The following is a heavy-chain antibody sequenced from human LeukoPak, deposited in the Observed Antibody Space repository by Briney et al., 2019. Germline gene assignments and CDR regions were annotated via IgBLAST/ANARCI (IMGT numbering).Heavy chain of an antibody. CDR1: GGSINSGGYY. Sequence: PSETLSLTCTVSGGSINSGGYYWSWIRQHPGKSLEWIGYIYYSGSTYYNPSLRSRVSMSVDTSKSQFSLKLTSVTAADTAVYYCARDQLGMYYFDYWGQGTLVTVSS. CDR2: IYYSGST. CDR3: ARDQLGMYYFDY. J-gene: IGHJ4*02. D-gene: IGHD6-6*01. V-gene: IGHV4-31*03.